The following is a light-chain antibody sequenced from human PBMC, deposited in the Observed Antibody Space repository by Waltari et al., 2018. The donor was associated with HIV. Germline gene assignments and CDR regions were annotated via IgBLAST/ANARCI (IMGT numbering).Light chain of an antibody. CDR1: SSDIGNYY. CDR3: SSYISSATPE. V-gene: IGLV2-14*01. Sequence: QSALTQPASVSGSPGQSISISCTGTSSDIGNYYVSWYQPHPGKAPKVIIYEVSNRPSGVSNPCSGSKSGNTASLTISGLLPEDEAYYFCSSYISSATPEFGGGTRLTVL. CDR2: EVS. J-gene: IGLJ3*02.